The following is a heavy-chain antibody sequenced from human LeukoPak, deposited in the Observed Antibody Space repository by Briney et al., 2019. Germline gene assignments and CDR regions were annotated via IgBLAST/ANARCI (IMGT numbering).Heavy chain of an antibody. V-gene: IGHV1-69*01. J-gene: IGHJ3*02. Sequence: SVKVSCKASGGTFSSYAISWVRQAPGQGLEWMGGIIPIFGTANYAQKFQGRVTITADESTSTAYMELSSLRSEDTAVYYCASPTVTTSIDAFDIWGQGTMVTVSS. CDR3: ASPTVTTSIDAFDI. CDR1: GGTFSSYA. CDR2: IIPIFGTA. D-gene: IGHD4-17*01.